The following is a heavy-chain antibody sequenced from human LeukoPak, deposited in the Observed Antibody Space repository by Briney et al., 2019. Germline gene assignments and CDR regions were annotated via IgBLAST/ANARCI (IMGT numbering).Heavy chain of an antibody. J-gene: IGHJ4*02. CDR1: GFTFATAW. V-gene: IGHV3-15*01. D-gene: IGHD1-26*01. CDR2: IKTKTEGVTT. Sequence: PGGSLRLSCEASGFTFATAWMSWVRQASGKGLEWVGRIKTKTEGVTTDYAAPVKDRFTISRDDSKNMQYLRMDSLKTEDTAVYYCATEDGRHWGQGTPVTVSS. CDR3: ATEDGRH.